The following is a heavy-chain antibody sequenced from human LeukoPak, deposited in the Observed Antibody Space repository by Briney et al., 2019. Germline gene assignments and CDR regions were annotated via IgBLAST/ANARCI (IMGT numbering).Heavy chain of an antibody. D-gene: IGHD4/OR15-4a*01. J-gene: IGHJ4*02. V-gene: IGHV1-2*02. CDR3: ARVVDDSLTIQFDY. CDR1: GYTFTGYY. Sequence: ASVKVSCKASGYTFTGYYMHWVRQAPGQGLEWMGWINPNSGGTNYAQKFQGRVTMTRDTSISTAYMELRSLRSDDTAVYYCARVVDDSLTIQFDYWGQGTLVTVSS. CDR2: INPNSGGT.